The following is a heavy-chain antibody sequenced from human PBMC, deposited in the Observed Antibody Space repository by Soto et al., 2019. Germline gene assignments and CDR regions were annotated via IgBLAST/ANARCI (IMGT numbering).Heavy chain of an antibody. V-gene: IGHV4-61*01. Sequence: QVQLQESGPGLVKPSETLSLTCTVSGGPVKSDFYYWSWIRQPPGKGLEWIGYIYNIMSTNYNPSLRRRVNMSLDTSNHPFSLKLTSVTAADTAVYYCARERRAGNWFDSWGQGTLVTVSS. CDR3: ARERRAGNWFDS. CDR2: IYNIMST. CDR1: GGPVKSDFYY. J-gene: IGHJ5*01. D-gene: IGHD3-10*01.